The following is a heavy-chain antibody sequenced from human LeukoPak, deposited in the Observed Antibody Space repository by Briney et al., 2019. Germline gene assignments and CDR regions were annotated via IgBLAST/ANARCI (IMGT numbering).Heavy chain of an antibody. V-gene: IGHV1-18*01. CDR1: GYTFTSYG. CDR2: ISAYNGNT. D-gene: IGHD1-26*01. Sequence: RASVKVSCKASGYTFTSYGISWVRQAPGQGLEWMGWISAYNGNTNYAQKLQGRVTMTTDTSTSTAYMELRSLRSDDTAVYYCARKYSGSYYATLDCWGQGTLVTVSS. CDR3: ARKYSGSYYATLDC. J-gene: IGHJ4*02.